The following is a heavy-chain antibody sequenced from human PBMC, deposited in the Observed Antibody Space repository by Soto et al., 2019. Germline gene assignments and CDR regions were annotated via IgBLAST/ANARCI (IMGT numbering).Heavy chain of an antibody. D-gene: IGHD3-9*01. V-gene: IGHV4-39*01. Sequence: QLQLQESGPGLVKPSETLSLTCTVSGGSISSSSYYWGWIRQPPGKGLEWIGSIYYSGSTYYNPSLKSRVTISVDTSKNQFSLKLSSVTAADTAVYYCARHVSNAIHYDILTGYYENYFDYWGQGTLVTVSS. CDR3: ARHVSNAIHYDILTGYYENYFDY. J-gene: IGHJ4*02. CDR1: GGSISSSSYY. CDR2: IYYSGST.